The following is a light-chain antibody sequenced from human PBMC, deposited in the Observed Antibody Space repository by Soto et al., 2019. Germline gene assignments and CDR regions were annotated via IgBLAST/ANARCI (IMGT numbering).Light chain of an antibody. J-gene: IGKJ2*01. CDR2: GAS. V-gene: IGKV3-15*01. CDR3: QQYNNWPPYT. Sequence: EIVMTQFPATLSVSPGERATLSCRASQSVSSNLAWYQQKPGQAPTLLIYGASTRATGIPARFSGSGSETEFTLTISSLQSEDFAVYYCQQYNNWPPYTFGQGTKLEIK. CDR1: QSVSSN.